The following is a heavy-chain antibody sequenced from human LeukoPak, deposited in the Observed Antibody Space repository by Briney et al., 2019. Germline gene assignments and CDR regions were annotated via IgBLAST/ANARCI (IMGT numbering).Heavy chain of an antibody. V-gene: IGHV1-2*02. CDR2: INPNRGGT. CDR3: ARSGYGDYLVY. J-gene: IGHJ4*02. CDR1: GYTFTGYY. Sequence: ASVKVSCKASGYTFTGYYMHWVRQAPGQGLEGMGWINPNRGGTNYAQKFQGRVTMTRDTSISTAYMELSRLRSDDTAVYYCARSGYGDYLVYWGQGTLVTISS. D-gene: IGHD6-25*01.